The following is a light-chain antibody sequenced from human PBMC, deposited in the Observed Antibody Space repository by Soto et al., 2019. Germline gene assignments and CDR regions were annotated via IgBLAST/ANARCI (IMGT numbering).Light chain of an antibody. CDR1: QSVSSNY. V-gene: IGKV3-20*01. CDR2: AAS. CDR3: QQYGSSPQT. J-gene: IGKJ1*01. Sequence: EIVLTQSPGTLSLSPGERATLSCSASQSVSSNYLAWFQQKPGQAPRLLIYAASSRATGIPDRFSGSGSGTDFTLTISRLEPEDFAVYYCQQYGSSPQTFGQGTKGDIK.